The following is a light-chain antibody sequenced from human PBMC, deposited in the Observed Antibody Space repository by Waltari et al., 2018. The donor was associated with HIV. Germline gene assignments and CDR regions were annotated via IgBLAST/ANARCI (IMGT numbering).Light chain of an antibody. V-gene: IGKV1-5*03. CDR1: QGLSDW. J-gene: IGKJ1*01. CDR3: QHYHLFSWT. CDR2: KTS. Sequence: DIQMTQSPSTLSASVGDRVTITCRASQGLSDWLAWYQQRPGKAPKLLIYKTSRLESGVPSRFSGSGSGTEFALTISSLQPDDFATYDCQHYHLFSWTFGQETKV.